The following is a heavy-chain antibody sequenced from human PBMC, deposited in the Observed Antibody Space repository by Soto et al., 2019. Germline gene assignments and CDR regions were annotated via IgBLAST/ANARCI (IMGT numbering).Heavy chain of an antibody. Sequence: GGSLRLSCAASGFTFSSYGMHWVRQAPGKGLEWVAVISYDGSNKYYADSVKGRFTISRDNSKNTLYLQMNSLRAEDTAVYYCAKDEGRGWSCWFDPWGQGTLVTVSS. CDR2: ISYDGSNK. J-gene: IGHJ5*02. CDR3: AKDEGRGWSCWFDP. D-gene: IGHD6-19*01. V-gene: IGHV3-30*18. CDR1: GFTFSSYG.